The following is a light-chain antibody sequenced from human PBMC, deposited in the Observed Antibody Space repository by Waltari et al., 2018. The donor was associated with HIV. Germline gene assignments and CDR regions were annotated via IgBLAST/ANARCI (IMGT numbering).Light chain of an antibody. Sequence: DIQMTQSPSALSASVGERVVITCRASESISNYANWYQQKAGQAPKLLIYGGTKLQSGVPSRFSCGGSGTHFTLTIDTLQPEDSATYFCQQSFHSHHTFGQGT. J-gene: IGKJ2*01. V-gene: IGKV1-39*01. CDR3: QQSFHSHHT. CDR1: ESISNY. CDR2: GGT.